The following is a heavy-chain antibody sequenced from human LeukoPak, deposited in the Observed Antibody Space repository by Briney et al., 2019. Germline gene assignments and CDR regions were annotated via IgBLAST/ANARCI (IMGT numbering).Heavy chain of an antibody. D-gene: IGHD3-10*01. CDR2: ISYDGTNK. CDR1: GFTFSSFA. CDR3: AKGKDYYLDY. Sequence: GGSLRLSCAASGFTFSSFAMHWVRQAPGKGLEWVGIISYDGTNKDYADSVKGRFTISRDNSKNTLYVQMNSLRAEDTAVYYCAKGKDYYLDYWGQGTLVTVSS. V-gene: IGHV3-30*18. J-gene: IGHJ4*02.